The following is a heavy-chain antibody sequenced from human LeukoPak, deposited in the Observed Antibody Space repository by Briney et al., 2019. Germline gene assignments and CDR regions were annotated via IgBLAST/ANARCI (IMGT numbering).Heavy chain of an antibody. CDR3: ARNSITLYYFDC. CDR2: VYSSGST. V-gene: IGHV4-59*01. CDR1: GGSFSGYY. Sequence: HPSETLSLTCGVHGGSFSGYYWSWVRQPPGKGLEWIGYVYSSGSTNYNPSLKSRVSISVDTSKNQFSLKLSSVTAADSAVYFCARNSITLYYFDCWGPGTLVTVSS. D-gene: IGHD1-20*01. J-gene: IGHJ4*02.